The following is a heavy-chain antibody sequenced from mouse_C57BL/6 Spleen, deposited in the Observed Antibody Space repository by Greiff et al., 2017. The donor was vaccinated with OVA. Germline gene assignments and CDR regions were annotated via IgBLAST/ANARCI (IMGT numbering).Heavy chain of an antibody. J-gene: IGHJ4*01. CDR2: IWSGGST. CDR3: ARNWDYYGSRGAMDY. Sequence: VKLMESGPGLVQPSQSLSITCTVSGFSLTSYGVHWVRQSPGKGLEWLGVIWSGGSTDYNAAFISRLSISKDNSKSQVFFKMNSLQADDTAIYYCARNWDYYGSRGAMDYWGQGTSVTVSS. V-gene: IGHV2-2*01. CDR1: GFSLTSYG. D-gene: IGHD1-1*01.